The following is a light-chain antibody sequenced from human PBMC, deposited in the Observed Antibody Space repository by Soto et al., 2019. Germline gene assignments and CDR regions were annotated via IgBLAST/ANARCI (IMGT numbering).Light chain of an antibody. Sequence: DVVMTQSPLSLPVTLGQPASISCRPSQSLVHSDGNTYLNWFQQRPGQSPRRLSCKVSDRDSEDQERFSGSAAGTDFTQKISRVEAENVAVHYGMEGKHWSAGYTFGQGIKVVIK. V-gene: IGKV2-30*02. CDR3: MEGKHWSAGYT. CDR2: KVS. J-gene: IGKJ2*01. CDR1: QSLVHSDGNTY.